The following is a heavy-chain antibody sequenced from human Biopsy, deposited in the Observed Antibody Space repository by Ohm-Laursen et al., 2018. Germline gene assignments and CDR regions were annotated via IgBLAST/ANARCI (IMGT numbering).Heavy chain of an antibody. D-gene: IGHD1-1*01. Sequence: SLRLSCAASGFPFHNYAMNWVRQAPRKGLEWVSGINAPGGKTYYADSVKGRFTISRDNSKSTLYLQIHSLRAEDTAIYYCARPTNARAGGAPFDIWGQGTMVTVSS. CDR2: INAPGGKT. CDR3: ARPTNARAGGAPFDI. J-gene: IGHJ3*02. CDR1: GFPFHNYA. V-gene: IGHV3-23*01.